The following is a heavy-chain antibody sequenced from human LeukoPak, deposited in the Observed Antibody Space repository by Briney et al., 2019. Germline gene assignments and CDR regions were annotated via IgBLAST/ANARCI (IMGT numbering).Heavy chain of an antibody. CDR3: ARCRSGYGPFDAFDI. CDR1: GYTFSSYA. V-gene: IGHV3-23*01. Sequence: QPGGSLRLSCTASGYTFSSYAMTWVRQAPGEGLEWVSAISGSGANTYYADSVKGRFAASRDNSKDTLYLQMRSLRAEDTAVYYCARCRSGYGPFDAFDIWGHGTWVTVSS. J-gene: IGHJ3*02. D-gene: IGHD3-22*01. CDR2: ISGSGANT.